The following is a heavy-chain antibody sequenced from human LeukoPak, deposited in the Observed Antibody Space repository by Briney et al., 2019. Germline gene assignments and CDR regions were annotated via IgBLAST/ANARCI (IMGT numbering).Heavy chain of an antibody. CDR2: VSGSGVST. CDR1: GFTFSSYA. D-gene: IGHD6-19*01. J-gene: IGHJ4*02. CDR3: AKRSSGDDY. V-gene: IGHV3-23*01. Sequence: GGSLRLXCAASGFTFSSYAMTWVRQAPGKGLEWVSAVSGSGVSTYYADSVKGRFTISRDNSKNTLYLQMNSLRAEDTAVYYCAKRSSGDDYWGQGTLVTVSS.